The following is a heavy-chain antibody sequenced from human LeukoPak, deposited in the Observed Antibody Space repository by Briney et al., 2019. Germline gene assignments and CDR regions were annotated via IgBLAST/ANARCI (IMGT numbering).Heavy chain of an antibody. V-gene: IGHV3-21*01. J-gene: IGHJ4*02. D-gene: IGHD3-10*01. Sequence: PGESLRLSCATSGFTFSSFSMNWVRQAPGKGLEWVSSISGNSDYIYYGDSVKGRFSISRDNAKNSVYMAMNSLRVEDTAVYYCARDFGWWGQGTLVTVSS. CDR1: GFTFSSFS. CDR2: ISGNSDYI. CDR3: ARDFGW.